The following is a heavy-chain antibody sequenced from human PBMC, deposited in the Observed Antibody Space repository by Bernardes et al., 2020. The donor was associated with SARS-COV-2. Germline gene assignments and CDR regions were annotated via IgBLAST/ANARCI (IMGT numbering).Heavy chain of an antibody. CDR3: ATTPAYYYDSKGEFDY. CDR1: GYTLTELS. V-gene: IGHV1-24*01. Sequence: ASVKVSCKVSGYTLTELSMHWVRQAPGKGLEWMGGFDPEDGETIYAQKFQGRVTMTEDTSTDTAYMELSSLRSEDTAVYYCATTPAYYYDSKGEFDYLGQGTLVTVSS. CDR2: FDPEDGET. J-gene: IGHJ4*02. D-gene: IGHD3-22*01.